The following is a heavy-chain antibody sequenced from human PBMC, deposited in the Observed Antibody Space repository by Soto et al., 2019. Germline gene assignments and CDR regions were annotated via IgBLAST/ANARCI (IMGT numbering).Heavy chain of an antibody. CDR3: ARETLTTVTTSSWFDP. CDR2: IIPIFGTA. CDR1: GGTFSSYA. D-gene: IGHD4-4*01. Sequence: QVQLVQSGAEVKKPGSSVKVSCKASGGTFSSYAISWVLQAPGQGLEWMGGIIPIFGTANYAQKFQGRVTITADKSTSTAYMELSSLRSEDTAVYYCARETLTTVTTSSWFDPWGQGTLVTVSS. V-gene: IGHV1-69*06. J-gene: IGHJ5*02.